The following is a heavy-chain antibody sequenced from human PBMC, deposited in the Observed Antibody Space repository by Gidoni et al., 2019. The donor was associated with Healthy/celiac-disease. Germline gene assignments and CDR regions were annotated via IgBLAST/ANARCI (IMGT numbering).Heavy chain of an antibody. CDR2: ISGSGGST. J-gene: IGHJ5*02. CDR3: AKDLRSLLGPLNWFDP. V-gene: IGHV3-23*01. D-gene: IGHD3-16*01. Sequence: EVQLLESGGGLVQTGGSLRLSCAASGFPFRSYAMSWVRQAPGKGLEWVSAISGSGGSTYYADSVKGRFTSSRDNSKNTLYLQMNSLRAEDTAVYYCAKDLRSLLGPLNWFDPWGQGTLVTVSS. CDR1: GFPFRSYA.